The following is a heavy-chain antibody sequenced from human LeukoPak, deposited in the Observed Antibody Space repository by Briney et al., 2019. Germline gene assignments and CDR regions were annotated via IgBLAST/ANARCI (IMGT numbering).Heavy chain of an antibody. V-gene: IGHV4-31*03. CDR3: ARGHLRGSSGEDYYYYYGVDV. CDR2: IYYSGST. D-gene: IGHD6-19*01. Sequence: SETLSLTCTVSGGSISSGGYYWSWIRQHPGKGLEWIGYIYYSGSTYYNPSLKSRVTISVDTSKNQFSLKLSSVTAADTAVYYCARGHLRGSSGEDYYYYYGVDVWGQGTTVTVSS. J-gene: IGHJ6*02. CDR1: GGSISSGGYY.